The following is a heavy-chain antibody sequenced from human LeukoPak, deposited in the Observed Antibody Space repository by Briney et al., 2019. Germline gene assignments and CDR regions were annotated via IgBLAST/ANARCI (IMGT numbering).Heavy chain of an antibody. CDR2: IYPGDSDT. CDR3: ARRQGCSSTSCPPDS. V-gene: IGHV5-51*01. J-gene: IGHJ4*02. CDR1: GYSFTTYW. D-gene: IGHD2-2*01. Sequence: GESLKISCRGSGYSFTTYWIGWVRQMPGKGLEWMGIIYPGDSDTRYSPSFQGQVTMSADKSINTAYLQWSSLKASDTAMYYCARRQGCSSTSCPPDSWGQGTLVTVTS.